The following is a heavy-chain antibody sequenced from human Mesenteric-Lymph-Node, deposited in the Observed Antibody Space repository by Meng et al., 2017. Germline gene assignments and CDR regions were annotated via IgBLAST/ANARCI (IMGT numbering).Heavy chain of an antibody. CDR3: AREDTATDY. J-gene: IGHJ4*02. V-gene: IGHV3-21*01. CDR2: ISSSSSYI. Sequence: GGSLRLSCAASGFTFSSYAMSWVRQAPGKGLEWVSSISSSSSYIYYADSVKGRFTISRDNAKNSLYLQMNSLRAEDTAVYYCAREDTATDYWGQGTLVTVSS. D-gene: IGHD5-18*01. CDR1: GFTFSSYA.